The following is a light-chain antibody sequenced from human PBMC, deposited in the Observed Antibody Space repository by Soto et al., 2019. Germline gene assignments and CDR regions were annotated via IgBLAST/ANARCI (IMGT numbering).Light chain of an antibody. CDR2: GNS. J-gene: IGLJ1*01. Sequence: QLVLTQPPSMSGAPGQRVTISGTGSSSNIGAGYDVHWYQQLPGTAPKLLIYGNSNRPSGVPDRFSGSKSGTSASLAITGLQAEDEADYYCQSYDSSLSGSRVFGTGTKVTVL. CDR3: QSYDSSLSGSRV. V-gene: IGLV1-40*01. CDR1: SSNIGAGYD.